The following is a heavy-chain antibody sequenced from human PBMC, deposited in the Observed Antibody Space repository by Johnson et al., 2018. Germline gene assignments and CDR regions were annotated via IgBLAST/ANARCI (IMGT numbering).Heavy chain of an antibody. D-gene: IGHD2-21*02. CDR1: GGTFSSYA. CDR3: AREASYCGGGRYAGNYWFDP. Sequence: QVQLVESGAEVKKPGSSVKVSCKASGGTFSSYAISWVRQAPGQGLEWMGGIMPVFGTASYAQKFQGRVTINADESTRTVYMELTSLRSEDTAVYYCAREASYCGGGRYAGNYWFDPWCQGTLVTVSS. J-gene: IGHJ5*02. CDR2: IMPVFGTA. V-gene: IGHV1-69*01.